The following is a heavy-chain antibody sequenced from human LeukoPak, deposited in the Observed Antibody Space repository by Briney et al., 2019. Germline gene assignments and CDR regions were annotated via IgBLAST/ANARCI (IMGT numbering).Heavy chain of an antibody. CDR2: ISGDGSTT. J-gene: IGHJ5*02. D-gene: IGHD1/OR15-1a*01. Sequence: GGSLRLSCAASGFTLSYYWMHWVRQGPGKGLVWVSTISGDGSTTHYADSVKGRFTISRDNAKNTLYLEMNSLRAEDTAVYYCARDPRNKGFDPWGQGTLVAVSS. CDR3: ARDPRNKGFDP. V-gene: IGHV3-74*01. CDR1: GFTLSYYW.